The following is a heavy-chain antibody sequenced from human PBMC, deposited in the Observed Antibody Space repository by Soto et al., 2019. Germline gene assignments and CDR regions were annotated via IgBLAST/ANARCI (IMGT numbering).Heavy chain of an antibody. CDR1: GYSISSGYY. CDR2: IYHSGST. CDR3: ARVLYFGVVARPGAFDI. J-gene: IGHJ3*02. V-gene: IGHV4-38-2*01. Sequence: SETLSLTCAVSGYSISSGYYWGWIRQPPGKGLEWIGSIYHSGSTYYNPSLKSRVTISVDTSKNQFSLKLSSVTAADTAVYYCARVLYFGVVARPGAFDIWGQGTMVTVSS. D-gene: IGHD3-3*01.